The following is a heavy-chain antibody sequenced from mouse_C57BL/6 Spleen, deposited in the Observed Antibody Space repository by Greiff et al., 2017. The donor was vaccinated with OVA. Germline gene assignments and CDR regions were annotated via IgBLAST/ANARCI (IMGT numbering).Heavy chain of an antibody. CDR1: GYAFSSSW. V-gene: IGHV1-82*01. D-gene: IGHD2-3*01. CDR2: IYPGDGDT. CDR3: AREGSYDGPYFDY. Sequence: VQLQQSGPELVKPGASVKISCKASGYAFSSSWMNWVKQRPGKGLEWIGRIYPGDGDTNYNGKFKGKATLTADKSSSTAYMQLSSLTSEDSAVYFCAREGSYDGPYFDYWGQGTTLTVSS. J-gene: IGHJ2*01.